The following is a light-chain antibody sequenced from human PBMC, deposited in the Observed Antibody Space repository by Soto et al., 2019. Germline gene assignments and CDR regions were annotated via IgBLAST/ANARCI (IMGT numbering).Light chain of an antibody. CDR3: QQYYSTPRT. V-gene: IGKV4-1*01. J-gene: IGKJ1*01. CDR2: WAS. Sequence: DIVMTQSPDSLAVSLGERATINCKSSQSLLYSYKNKNYLAWYQQKPGQPPNLLIYWASTRESGVPDRFSGSGSGTEFTLTISSLQAEDVAVYYCQQYYSTPRTFGQGTKVEIK. CDR1: QSLLYSYKNKNY.